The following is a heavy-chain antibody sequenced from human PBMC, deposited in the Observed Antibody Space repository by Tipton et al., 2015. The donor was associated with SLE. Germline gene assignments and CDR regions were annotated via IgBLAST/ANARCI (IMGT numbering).Heavy chain of an antibody. D-gene: IGHD2-21*01. CDR1: GDSVSSNSAA. CDR2: TYYRSKWYN. CDR3: ARLVVIANRGLDYMDV. V-gene: IGHV6-1*01. J-gene: IGHJ6*03. Sequence: PGLVKPSQTLSLTCAISGDSVSSNSAAWNWIRQSPSRGLEWLGRTYYRSKWYNDYAVSVKSRITINPDTSKNQFSLQLNSVTPEDTAVYYCARLVVIANRGLDYMDVWGKGTTVTVSS.